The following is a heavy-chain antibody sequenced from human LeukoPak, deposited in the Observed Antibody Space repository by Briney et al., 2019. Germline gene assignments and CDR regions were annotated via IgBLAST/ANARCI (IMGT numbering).Heavy chain of an antibody. J-gene: IGHJ4*02. CDR3: AREFRDGYYYGSGSYSSPFDY. CDR2: INPNSGGT. Sequence: ASVKVSCKASGYTFTGYYMHWVRQAPGQGLEWMGWINPNSGGTNYAQKFQGRVTMTRDTSISTAYMELSRLRSDDTAVYYCAREFRDGYYYGSGSYSSPFDYWGQGTLVTVSS. V-gene: IGHV1-2*02. D-gene: IGHD3-10*01. CDR1: GYTFTGYY.